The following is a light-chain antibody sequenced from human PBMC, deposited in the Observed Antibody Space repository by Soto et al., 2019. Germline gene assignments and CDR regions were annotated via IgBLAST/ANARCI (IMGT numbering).Light chain of an antibody. CDR3: QQSISFPIT. V-gene: IGKV1-9*01. CDR1: QDVSRS. Sequence: DIQMTQSPSFLSASVGDRVTIACRASQDVSRSVGWYQQKPGTAPKLLISAASTLNSGVPSRFSGSGSGTDFTLTIRSLQPEDFATYYCQQSISFPITFGQGTRLEIK. J-gene: IGKJ5*01. CDR2: AAS.